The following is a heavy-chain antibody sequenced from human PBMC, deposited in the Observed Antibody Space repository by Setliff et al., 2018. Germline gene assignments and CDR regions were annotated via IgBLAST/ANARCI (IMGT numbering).Heavy chain of an antibody. Sequence: SETLSLTCAVSGYSISSDDYWGWIRQPPGKGLEWIGSMYHSGSTYYSPSLKSRVTISVDTSKNQFSLKLNYVTAAATAVYYCARALGYCIRTSCYADAFDIWGQGTMVTVSS. CDR3: ARALGYCIRTSCYADAFDI. D-gene: IGHD2-2*01. CDR1: GYSISSDDY. V-gene: IGHV4-38-2*01. J-gene: IGHJ3*02. CDR2: MYHSGST.